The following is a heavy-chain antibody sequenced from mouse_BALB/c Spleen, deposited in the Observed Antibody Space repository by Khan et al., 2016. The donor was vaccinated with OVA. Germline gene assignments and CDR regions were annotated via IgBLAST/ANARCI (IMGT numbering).Heavy chain of an antibody. CDR1: GYTFTNYG. V-gene: IGHV9-3-1*01. J-gene: IGHJ3*01. CDR3: ARSNGNYWFAY. CDR2: INTSTGAH. D-gene: IGHD2-1*01. Sequence: QIQLVQSGPELKKPGETVKISCKASGYTFTNYGMNWVKQAPGKGLKWMGWINTSTGAHTYADDFKGRFAFSLETSASTAYLQINNLKNEDTATYFCARSNGNYWFAYWGQGTLVTVSA.